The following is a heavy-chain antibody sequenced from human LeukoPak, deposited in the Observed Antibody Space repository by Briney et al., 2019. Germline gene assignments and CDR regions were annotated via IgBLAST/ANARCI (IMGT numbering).Heavy chain of an antibody. Sequence: ASETLSLTCTVSGGSISSGGYYWCWIRQHPGKGLEWIGYIYYSGSTYYNPSLKSRVTISVDTSKNQFSLKLSSVTAADTAVYYCASGPTEKGYCSGGSCYSGFDYWGQGTLVTVSS. CDR3: ASGPTEKGYCSGGSCYSGFDY. J-gene: IGHJ4*02. CDR1: GGSISSGGYY. V-gene: IGHV4-31*03. D-gene: IGHD2-15*01. CDR2: IYYSGST.